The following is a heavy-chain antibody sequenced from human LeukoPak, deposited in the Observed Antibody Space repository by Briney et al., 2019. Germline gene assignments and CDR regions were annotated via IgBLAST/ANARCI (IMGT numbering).Heavy chain of an antibody. V-gene: IGHV4-34*01. CDR3: ARVLEGSSGQHWYFDL. J-gene: IGHJ2*01. CDR1: GGSFSGYY. CDR2: INHSGST. Sequence: ASETLSLTCAVYGGSFSGYYWSWIRQPPGKGLEWIGEINHSGSTNYNPSLKSRVTISVDTSKNQSSLRLSSVTAADTALYYCARVLEGSSGQHWYFDLWGRGTLVTVSS. D-gene: IGHD6-19*01.